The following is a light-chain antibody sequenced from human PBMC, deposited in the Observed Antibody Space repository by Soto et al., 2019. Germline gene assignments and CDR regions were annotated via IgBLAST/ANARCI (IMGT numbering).Light chain of an antibody. Sequence: DIQMTQSPSTLSASVGDRVTITCRASQSINNWLAWYQQRPGTAPKLLIYKASTLQTGVPSRFSGSASGTEFTLTISSLQPDDFXTYYCQQYNSYPHTFGQGTKLEIK. CDR3: QQYNSYPHT. CDR1: QSINNW. V-gene: IGKV1-5*03. J-gene: IGKJ2*01. CDR2: KAS.